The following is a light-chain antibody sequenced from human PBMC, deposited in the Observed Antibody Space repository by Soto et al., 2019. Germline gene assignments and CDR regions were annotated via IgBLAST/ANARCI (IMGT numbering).Light chain of an antibody. V-gene: IGKV1-17*01. CDR2: DAS. Sequence: DIQMTQSPSSLSASVGDIVTSTCRASQGIRNYLGWYQQMPGKVPKRLIYDASTLPGGVPSRFSGRGFGTEFTLTISRLKPEDLATYYGLHYNSYPGTFGQGTRVDIK. CDR1: QGIRNY. CDR3: LHYNSYPGT. J-gene: IGKJ1*01.